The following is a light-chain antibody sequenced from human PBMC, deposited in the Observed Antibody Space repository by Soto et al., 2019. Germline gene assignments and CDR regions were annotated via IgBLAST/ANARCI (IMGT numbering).Light chain of an antibody. CDR1: QGIRDD. V-gene: IGKV1-17*02. Sequence: DIQMTQSPSSLSASVGDRVTITCRASQGIRDDLGWYQQKPGEAPKRLVYAASSLQSGVPSRFSGSGSGTEFSLTISNLQPGDCATYYCQQYENYWTFGQGTKVDIK. CDR3: QQYENYWT. CDR2: AAS. J-gene: IGKJ1*01.